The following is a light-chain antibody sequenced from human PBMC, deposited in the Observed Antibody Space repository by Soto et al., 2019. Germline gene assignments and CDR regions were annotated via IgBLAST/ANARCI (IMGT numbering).Light chain of an antibody. CDR2: GTS. Sequence: ERVMTQSPDTLSVSPGERITLSCRASQSVSSNLAWYQQKPGQAPRLLIYGTSTRAGGVPARFSGGGSGTDFTLTISRLEPEDFAVYYCQQYSSSRTCGQGNKGAI. CDR1: QSVSSN. J-gene: IGKJ1*01. CDR3: QQYSSSRT. V-gene: IGKV3-15*01.